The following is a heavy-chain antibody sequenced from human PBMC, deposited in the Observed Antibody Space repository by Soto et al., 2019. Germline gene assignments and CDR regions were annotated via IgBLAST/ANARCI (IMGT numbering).Heavy chain of an antibody. CDR2: INPTGGST. CDR1: GYTFTNYY. CDR3: ARDLAAADY. D-gene: IGHD6-13*01. J-gene: IGHJ4*02. V-gene: IGHV1-46*01. Sequence: QVQLVQSGAEVKKPGASVKVSCKASGYTFTNYYIHWVRQAPGQGLEWMGIINPTGGSTNYAQKFQGRVTLTMDTCTSTVYMELSMLRFEDTAVYYCARDLAAADYWGQGTLVTVSS.